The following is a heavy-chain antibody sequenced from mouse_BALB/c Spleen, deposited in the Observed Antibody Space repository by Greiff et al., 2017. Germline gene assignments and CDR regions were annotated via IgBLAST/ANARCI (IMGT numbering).Heavy chain of an antibody. CDR2: INPSNGGT. V-gene: IGHV1S81*02. J-gene: IGHJ4*01. CDR3: TRFLYYYYAMDY. D-gene: IGHD1-1*01. CDR1: GYTFTSYY. Sequence: VKLVESGAELVKPGASVKLSCKASGYTFTSYYMYWVKQRPGQGLEWIGEINPSNGGTNFNEKFKSKATLTVDKSSSTAYMQLSSLTSEDSAVYYCTRFLYYYYAMDYWGQGTSVTVSS.